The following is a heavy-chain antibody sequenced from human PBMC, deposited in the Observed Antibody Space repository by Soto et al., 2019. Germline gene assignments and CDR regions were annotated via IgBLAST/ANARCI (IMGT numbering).Heavy chain of an antibody. CDR3: ARDSPYSPEWQGFES. J-gene: IGHJ4*02. CDR2: VNTYNGNP. CDR1: GYTFTNYA. Sequence: QVQLVQSGVEVKKPGASVKVSCKASGYTFTNYAISWVRQAPGRGLEWMGWVNTYNGNPNYAQIFQGRVTMTTDTSTGTAYMELRTVKTDESSVYYCARDSPYSPEWQGFESWGQGTQVTVSS. V-gene: IGHV1-18*01. D-gene: IGHD6-13*01.